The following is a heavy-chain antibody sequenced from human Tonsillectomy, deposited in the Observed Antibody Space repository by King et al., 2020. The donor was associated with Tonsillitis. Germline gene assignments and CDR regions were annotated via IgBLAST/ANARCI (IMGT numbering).Heavy chain of an antibody. Sequence: HVQLVESGGGVVQPGRSLRLSCAASGCAFSSYGMHWVRPAPGKGREWVAVIWYDGGNKFYADSVKGRFTISRDNSKNTLYLQMNSLRAEDTAVYYCARDSGVSYGAADYWGQGTLVTVSS. CDR3: ARDSGVSYGAADY. D-gene: IGHD5-18*01. CDR2: IWYDGGNK. V-gene: IGHV3-33*01. CDR1: GCAFSSYG. J-gene: IGHJ4*02.